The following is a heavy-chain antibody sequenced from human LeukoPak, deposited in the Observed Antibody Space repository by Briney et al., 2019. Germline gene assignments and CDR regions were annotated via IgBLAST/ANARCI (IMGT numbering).Heavy chain of an antibody. J-gene: IGHJ6*02. Sequence: SQTLSLTCTVSGGSISSGGYYWSWIRQHPGKGLEWIGYIYYSGSTYYNPSLKSRVTISVDTSKNQFSLKLSSVTAADTAVYYCARMGSGYYHPRYYYGMDVWGQGTTVTVSS. D-gene: IGHD3-22*01. CDR3: ARMGSGYYHPRYYYGMDV. V-gene: IGHV4-31*03. CDR1: GGSISSGGYY. CDR2: IYYSGST.